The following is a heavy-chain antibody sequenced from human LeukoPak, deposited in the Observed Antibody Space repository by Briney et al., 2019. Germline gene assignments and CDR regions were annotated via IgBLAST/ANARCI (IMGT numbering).Heavy chain of an antibody. CDR1: GFTFSSYW. D-gene: IGHD2-2*01. CDR3: ARDYAVMDV. V-gene: IGHV3-74*01. CDR2: INSDGSST. Sequence: GGSLRLSCAASGFTFSSYWMPWVRQSPGKGLVWVSHINSDGSSTSYADSVKGRFTISRDKAQNMLDMEMHGMRAEGTAVHYCARDYAVMDVWGQGTTVTVSS. J-gene: IGHJ6*02.